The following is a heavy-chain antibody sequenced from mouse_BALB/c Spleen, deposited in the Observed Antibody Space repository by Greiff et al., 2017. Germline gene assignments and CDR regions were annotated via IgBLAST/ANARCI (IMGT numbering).Heavy chain of an antibody. CDR1: GFTFSSYA. D-gene: IGHD2-10*02. CDR3: AREGYGNYHFDY. CDR2: ISSGGST. J-gene: IGHJ2*01. V-gene: IGHV5-6-5*01. Sequence: EVHLVESGGGLVKPGGSLKLSCAASGFTFSSYAMSWVRQTPEKRLEWVASISSGGSTYYPDSVKGRFTISRDNARNILYLQMSSLRSEDTAMYYCAREGYGNYHFDYWGQGTTLTVSS.